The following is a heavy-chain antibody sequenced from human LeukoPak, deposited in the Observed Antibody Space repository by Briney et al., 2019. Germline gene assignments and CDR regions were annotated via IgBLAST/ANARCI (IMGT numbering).Heavy chain of an antibody. Sequence: SETLSLTCAVSGGSFSGYYWSWIRQPPGKGLEWIGEINHSGSTNCNPSLKSRVTISVDTSKNQFSLKLSSVTAADTAVYYCASPGSGRHAFDIWGQGTMVSVSS. J-gene: IGHJ3*02. V-gene: IGHV4-34*01. D-gene: IGHD3-10*01. CDR1: GGSFSGYY. CDR3: ASPGSGRHAFDI. CDR2: INHSGST.